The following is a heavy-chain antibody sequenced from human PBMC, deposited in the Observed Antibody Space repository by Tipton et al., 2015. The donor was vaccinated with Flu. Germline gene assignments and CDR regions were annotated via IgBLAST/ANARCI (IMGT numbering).Heavy chain of an antibody. CDR2: INHSGST. CDR1: GGSISSYY. J-gene: IGHJ6*03. V-gene: IGHV4-34*01. D-gene: IGHD1-26*01. CDR3: ARATVGAISRYYYYYMDV. Sequence: TLSLTCTVSGGSISSYYWSWIRQPPGKGLEWIGEINHSGSTNYNPSLKSRVTISVDTPKNQFSLKLSSVTAADTAVYYCARATVGAISRYYYYYMDVWGKGTTVTVSS.